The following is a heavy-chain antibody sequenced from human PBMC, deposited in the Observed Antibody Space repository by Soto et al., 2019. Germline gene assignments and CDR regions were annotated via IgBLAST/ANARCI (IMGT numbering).Heavy chain of an antibody. CDR3: ARSIPTYSSGWAPFDY. CDR2: ISSSSSYT. D-gene: IGHD6-19*01. CDR1: GFTFSDYY. V-gene: IGHV3-11*03. J-gene: IGHJ4*02. Sequence: PGGSLRLSCAASGFTFSDYYMSWIRQAPGKGLEWVSYISSSSSYTNYADSVKGRFTISRDNAKNSLYLQMNSLRAEDTAVYYCARSIPTYSSGWAPFDYWGQGTLVTVSS.